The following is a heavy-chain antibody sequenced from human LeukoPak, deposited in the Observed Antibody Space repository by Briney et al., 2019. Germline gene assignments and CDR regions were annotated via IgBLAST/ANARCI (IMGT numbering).Heavy chain of an antibody. Sequence: ASVKVSCKASGYTFTGYYMHWVRQAPGQGLEWMGWINPNSGGTNYAQKFQGRVTMTRDTSISTAYMELSRLRSGDTAVYYCARVAPDYYGSGSFYYMDVWGKGTTVTISS. J-gene: IGHJ6*03. CDR3: ARVAPDYYGSGSFYYMDV. CDR1: GYTFTGYY. D-gene: IGHD3-10*01. V-gene: IGHV1-2*02. CDR2: INPNSGGT.